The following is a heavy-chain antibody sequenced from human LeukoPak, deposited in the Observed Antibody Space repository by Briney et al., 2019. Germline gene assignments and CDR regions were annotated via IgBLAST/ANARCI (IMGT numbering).Heavy chain of an antibody. Sequence: GGSLRLSCAASGFTFSSYGMHWVRQAPGKGLGWVAFIRYDGSNKYYADSVKGRFTISRDNSKNTLYLQMNSLRAEDTAVYYCAKDQPGRRWLDYWGQGTLVTVSS. CDR2: IRYDGSNK. CDR3: AKDQPGRRWLDY. V-gene: IGHV3-30*02. CDR1: GFTFSSYG. D-gene: IGHD4-23*01. J-gene: IGHJ4*02.